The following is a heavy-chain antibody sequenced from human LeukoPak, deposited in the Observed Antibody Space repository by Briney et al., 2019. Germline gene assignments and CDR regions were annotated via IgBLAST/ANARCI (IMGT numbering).Heavy chain of an antibody. J-gene: IGHJ4*02. CDR2: IIPILGIA. CDR1: GGTFSSYA. V-gene: IGHV1-69*04. CDR3: ARDSGDYYDSSGYYY. D-gene: IGHD3-22*01. Sequence: ASVKVSCKASGGTFSSYAISWVRQAPGQGLEWMGRIIPILGIANYAQKFQGRVTITADKSTSTAYMELSSLRSEDTAVYYCARDSGDYYDSSGYYYWGQGTPVTVSS.